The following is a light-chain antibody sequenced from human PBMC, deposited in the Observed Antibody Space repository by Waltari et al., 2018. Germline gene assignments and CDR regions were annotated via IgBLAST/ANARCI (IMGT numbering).Light chain of an antibody. CDR1: QSVSSY. Sequence: EIVLTQSPATLSLSPGERATLSCRASQSVSSYLAWYQQKPGQAPRLLIYDASKRATGTPARFSGSGSGTDFTLTISSLEPEDFAVYYCQQRSSRPLTFGGGTKVEIK. J-gene: IGKJ4*01. V-gene: IGKV3-11*01. CDR2: DAS. CDR3: QQRSSRPLT.